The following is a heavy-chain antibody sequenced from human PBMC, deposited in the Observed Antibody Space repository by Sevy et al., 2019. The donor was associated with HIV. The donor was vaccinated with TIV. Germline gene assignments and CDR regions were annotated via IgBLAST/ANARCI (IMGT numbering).Heavy chain of an antibody. V-gene: IGHV3-23*01. CDR2: FSFGCGKI. CDR1: EFTFSSYA. D-gene: IGHD2-2*01. Sequence: GGSLRLSCAASEFTFSSYAMSWVRQPPGKGLEWVATFSFGCGKINYADSVKGRFTISRDNSKNTLLLQMNRLRAEDTAVYYCAREGCSRPHDYWGQGTLVTVSS. CDR3: AREGCSRPHDY. J-gene: IGHJ4*02.